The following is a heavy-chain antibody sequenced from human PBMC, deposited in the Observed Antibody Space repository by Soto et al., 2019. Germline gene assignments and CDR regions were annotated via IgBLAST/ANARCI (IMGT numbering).Heavy chain of an antibody. CDR3: GRGDIVLVPAAMRIDYYGMDV. V-gene: IGHV1-2*04. Sequence: ASVKVSCKASGYTFTGYYMHWVRQAPGQGLEWMGWINPNSGGTNYAQKFQGWVTMTRDTSISTAYMELSRLRSDDTAVYYCGRGDIVLVPAAMRIDYYGMDVWGQGTTVTV. J-gene: IGHJ6*02. CDR1: GYTFTGYY. D-gene: IGHD2-2*01. CDR2: INPNSGGT.